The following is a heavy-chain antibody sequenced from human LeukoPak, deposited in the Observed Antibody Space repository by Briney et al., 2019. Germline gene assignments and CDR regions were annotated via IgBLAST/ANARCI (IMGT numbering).Heavy chain of an antibody. CDR2: INSDGSST. D-gene: IGHD3-22*01. Sequence: PGGSLRLSCAASGFTFRSYWMHSVRQAPGKGLVWVSRINSDGSSTSYADSVKGRFTISRDNAKNTLYLQMNSLRAEDTAVYYCASDLDKYDSSGYFDYWGQGTLVTVSS. V-gene: IGHV3-74*01. J-gene: IGHJ4*02. CDR1: GFTFRSYW. CDR3: ASDLDKYDSSGYFDY.